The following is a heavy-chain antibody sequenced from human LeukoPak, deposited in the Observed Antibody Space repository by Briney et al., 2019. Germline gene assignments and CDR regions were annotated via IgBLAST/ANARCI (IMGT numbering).Heavy chain of an antibody. CDR1: GGSFSGYY. J-gene: IGHJ4*02. CDR3: ARGPPTVYGGNGFYYVFDY. Sequence: PSETLSLTCAVYGGSFSGYYWSWIRQPPGKGLEWIGEINHSGSTNYNPSLKSRVTISVDMSRNQFSLKLSSVTAADTAVFYCARGPPTVYGGNGFYYVFDYWGRGTLVTVSS. CDR2: INHSGST. V-gene: IGHV4-34*01. D-gene: IGHD3-22*01.